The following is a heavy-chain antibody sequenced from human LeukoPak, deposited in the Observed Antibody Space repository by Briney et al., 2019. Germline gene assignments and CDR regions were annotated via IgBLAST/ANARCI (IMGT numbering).Heavy chain of an antibody. J-gene: IGHJ4*02. CDR1: GFTFRSYE. CDR3: ARERGSRTYYDFWSGYLSPWAYFDY. D-gene: IGHD3-3*01. CDR2: ISSSSSYI. V-gene: IGHV3-21*01. Sequence: AGGSLRLSCEDSGFTFRSYEMNWVRQAPGKGLEWVSSISSSSSYIYYADSVKGRFTISRDNAKNSLYLQMNSLRAEDTAVYYCARERGSRTYYDFWSGYLSPWAYFDYWGQGTLVTVSS.